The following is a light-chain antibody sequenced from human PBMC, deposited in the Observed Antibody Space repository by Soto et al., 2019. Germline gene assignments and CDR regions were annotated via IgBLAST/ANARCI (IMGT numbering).Light chain of an antibody. V-gene: IGKV3-20*01. CDR3: HQFGSSPQT. J-gene: IGKJ1*01. CDR2: GPS. CDR1: QSVSSSH. Sequence: EIELTQSPGTLSLSPGERATLSCRASQSVSSSHIAWYQQKPGQAPRLLIYGPSSRATGIPERFSGSGSGTDFTLSISRLEPEDFAVYYCHQFGSSPQTFGHGTKVEIK.